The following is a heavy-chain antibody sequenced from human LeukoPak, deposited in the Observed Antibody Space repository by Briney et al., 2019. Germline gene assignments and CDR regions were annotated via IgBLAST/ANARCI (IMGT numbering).Heavy chain of an antibody. Sequence: PGGSLRLSCTVSGFTFSAHRMSWVRQAPGKGREWVANIYQGGSETHYVDSVKGRFAISRDNAKNSLYLHLSSLRAEDTAVYYCAREGTFGYHYFDYWGQGALVTVSS. CDR3: AREGTFGYHYFDY. V-gene: IGHV3-7*01. CDR2: IYQGGSET. CDR1: GFTFSAHR. D-gene: IGHD3-3*01. J-gene: IGHJ4*02.